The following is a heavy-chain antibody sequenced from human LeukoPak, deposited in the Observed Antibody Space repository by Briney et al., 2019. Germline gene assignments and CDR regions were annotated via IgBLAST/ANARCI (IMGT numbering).Heavy chain of an antibody. V-gene: IGHV4-34*01. CDR2: INHSGST. CDR1: SGSFNGYY. CDR3: ASSLEYCSGGSCYYYYYMDV. Sequence: SETLSLTCAVYSGSFNGYYWSWIRQPPGKGLEWIGEINHSGSTNYNPSLKSRVTISVDTSQNQFSLKLSSVTAADTAVYYCASSLEYCSGGSCYYYYYMDVWGKGTTVTVSS. D-gene: IGHD2-15*01. J-gene: IGHJ6*03.